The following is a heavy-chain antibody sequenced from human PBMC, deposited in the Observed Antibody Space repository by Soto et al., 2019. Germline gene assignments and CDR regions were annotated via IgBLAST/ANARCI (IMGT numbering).Heavy chain of an antibody. V-gene: IGHV1-69*13. CDR2: IIPIFGTA. J-gene: IGHJ4*02. CDR3: AREVIVATIMFQLADQRSFED. CDR1: GGTFSSYS. D-gene: IGHD5-12*01. Sequence: SVKVSFKASGGTFSSYSIIWLRQSPLQWLELMGGIIPIFGTANYAQKVQGRVTITADESTSTAYMELSSLRSEDTAVYYCAREVIVATIMFQLADQRSFEDWGKGTMVNVSS.